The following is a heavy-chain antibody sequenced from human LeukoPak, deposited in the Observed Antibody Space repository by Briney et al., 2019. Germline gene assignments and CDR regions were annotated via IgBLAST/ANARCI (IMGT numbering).Heavy chain of an antibody. CDR1: GYTFTSYG. V-gene: IGHV1-18*01. D-gene: IGHD4-17*01. CDR3: ARDKPTVTTSRHYYYYYGMDV. CDR2: ISAYNGNT. J-gene: IGHJ6*02. Sequence: ASVKVSCKASGYTFTSYGISWVRQAPGQGLEWMGWISAYNGNTNYAQKLQGRVTMTTDTSTSTAYMELRSLRSDDTAVYYCARDKPTVTTSRHYYYYYGMDVWGQGTTVTVS.